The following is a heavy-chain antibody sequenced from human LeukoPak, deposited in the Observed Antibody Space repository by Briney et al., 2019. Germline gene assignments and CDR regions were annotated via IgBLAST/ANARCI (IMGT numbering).Heavy chain of an antibody. CDR2: IWYDGSNK. D-gene: IGHD1-26*01. CDR1: GFTFSNYG. CDR3: AILWEVGGFDY. J-gene: IGHJ4*02. V-gene: IGHV3-33*01. Sequence: GGSLRLSCAASGFTFSNYGMHWVRQAPGKGLEWVAVIWYDGSNKYYADSVKGRFAISRDNSKDTLYLQMNSLRAEDTAIYYCAILWEVGGFDYWGQGTLVTVSS.